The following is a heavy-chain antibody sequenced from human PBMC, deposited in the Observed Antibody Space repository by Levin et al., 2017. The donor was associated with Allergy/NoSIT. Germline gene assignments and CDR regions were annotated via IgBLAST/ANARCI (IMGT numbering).Heavy chain of an antibody. Sequence: SCAASGFSFSSYGMHWVRQAPGKGLEWVAVIWYDGSKKYYADSVKGRFTISRDSSQNTMYLQMNSLRVEDTAVYYCVRDGGESSGWYGLDYWGQGTLVTVSS. CDR3: VRDGGESSGWYGLDY. CDR2: IWYDGSKK. J-gene: IGHJ4*02. CDR1: GFSFSSYG. V-gene: IGHV3-33*01. D-gene: IGHD6-19*01.